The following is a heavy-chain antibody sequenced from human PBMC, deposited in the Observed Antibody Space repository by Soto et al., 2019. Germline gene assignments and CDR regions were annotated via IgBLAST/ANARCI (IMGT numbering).Heavy chain of an antibody. CDR3: TKVFVTRQLPNHFYSGMDV. D-gene: IGHD6-6*01. Sequence: QEHLVQSGAEVKKPGASVTVSCQASGYLFSTYSVHWVRHAPGQALQWMGVIDPSDGSTIYAQQFQDRITLTSDTSARTVFLGLTSLTFDDTAIYYCTKVFVTRQLPNHFYSGMDVWGQGTTVTVSS. CDR1: GYLFSTYS. J-gene: IGHJ6*02. V-gene: IGHV1-46*01. CDR2: IDPSDGST.